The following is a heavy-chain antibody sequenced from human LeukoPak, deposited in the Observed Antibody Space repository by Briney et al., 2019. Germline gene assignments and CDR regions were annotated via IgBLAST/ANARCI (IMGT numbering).Heavy chain of an antibody. J-gene: IGHJ4*02. D-gene: IGHD1-26*01. CDR1: GFTFSNYA. CDR3: ALGGRIVGATGGY. CDR2: ISDSGGGT. V-gene: IGHV3-23*01. Sequence: GGSLRLSCAASGFTFSNYAMSWVRQAPGKGLEWVSLISDSGGGTYYADSVKGRFTISTDNSKNTLYLQMNSLRAEDTAVYYCALGGRIVGATGGYWGQGTLVTVSS.